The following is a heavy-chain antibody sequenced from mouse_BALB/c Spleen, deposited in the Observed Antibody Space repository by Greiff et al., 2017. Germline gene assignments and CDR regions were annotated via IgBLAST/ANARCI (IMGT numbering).Heavy chain of an antibody. D-gene: IGHD2-14*01. V-gene: IGHV2-6-2*01. CDR3: ARQRYDGAWFAY. CDR1: GFSLTSYG. J-gene: IGHJ3*01. Sequence: VKLMESGPDLVAPSQSLSITCTVSGFSLTSYGVHWVRQPPGKGLEWLVVIWSDGSTTYNSALKSRLSISKDNSKSQVFLKMNSLQTDDTAMYYCARQRYDGAWFAYWGQGTLVTVSA. CDR2: IWSDGST.